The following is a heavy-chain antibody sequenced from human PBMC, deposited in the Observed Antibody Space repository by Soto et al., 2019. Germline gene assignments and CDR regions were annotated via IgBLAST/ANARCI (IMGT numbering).Heavy chain of an antibody. V-gene: IGHV4-34*01. CDR2: INHSGST. CDR3: AGSGRTWFDP. D-gene: IGHD3-10*01. CDR1: GGSFSGYY. J-gene: IGHJ5*02. Sequence: SETLSLTCAVYGGSFSGYYWSWIRQPPGKGLEWIGEINHSGSTNYNPSLKSRVTISVDTSKNQFSLKLSSVTAADTAVYYCAGSGRTWFDPWGQGTLVTVSS.